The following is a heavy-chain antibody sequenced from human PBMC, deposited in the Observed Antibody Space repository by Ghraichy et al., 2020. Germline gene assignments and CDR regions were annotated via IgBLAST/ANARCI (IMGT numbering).Heavy chain of an antibody. V-gene: IGHV4-59*01. CDR1: GGSISRYY. D-gene: IGHD5-24*01. J-gene: IGHJ4*02. Sequence: SETLSLTCTVSGGSISRYYWSWIRQPPGKGLEWIGYIYYSGSTNYNPSLKSRVTISVDTSKNQFSLNLRSVTAADTAVYYCARQRWLQDYFDYWGQGTLVTVSS. CDR3: ARQRWLQDYFDY. CDR2: IYYSGST.